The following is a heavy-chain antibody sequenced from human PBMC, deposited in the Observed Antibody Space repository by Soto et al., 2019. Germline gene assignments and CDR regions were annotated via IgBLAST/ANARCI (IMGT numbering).Heavy chain of an antibody. Sequence: QVQLVESGGGVVQPGRSLRLSCAASGFTFSSYGMHWVRQAPGKGLEWVAVIWYDGSNKYYADSVKGRFTISRDNSKNTLYLQMNSLRAEDTAVYYCAREVIGDYDILTGYSFFDYWCQGTLVTVSS. CDR3: AREVIGDYDILTGYSFFDY. V-gene: IGHV3-33*01. CDR2: IWYDGSNK. D-gene: IGHD3-9*01. J-gene: IGHJ4*02. CDR1: GFTFSSYG.